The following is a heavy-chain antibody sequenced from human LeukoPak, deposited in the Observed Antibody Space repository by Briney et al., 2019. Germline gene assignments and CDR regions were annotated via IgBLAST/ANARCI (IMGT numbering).Heavy chain of an antibody. Sequence: GGSVKVSCKASGYTFTSYGISWVRQAPGQGLEWMGWISAYIGNTNYAQKLQGRVTMTTDTSTSTAYMELRSLRSDDTAVYYCARAIAAAGTWDYYYYYYYMDVWGKGTTVTVSS. CDR3: ARAIAAAGTWDYYYYYYYMDV. J-gene: IGHJ6*03. D-gene: IGHD6-13*01. CDR1: GYTFTSYG. V-gene: IGHV1-18*01. CDR2: ISAYIGNT.